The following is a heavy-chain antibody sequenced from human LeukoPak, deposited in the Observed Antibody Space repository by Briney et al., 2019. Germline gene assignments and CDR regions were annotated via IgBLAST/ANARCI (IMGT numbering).Heavy chain of an antibody. V-gene: IGHV3-7*01. CDR3: AREGVGYFDY. D-gene: IGHD2-15*01. Sequence: GGSLRLSCAASGFTFSTYWMSWVRQAPGKGLEWVANIKQDGSEKYYVDSVKVRFTISRDNAKNSLLYLQMNSLRAEDTAVYYCAREGVGYFDYWGQGTLVTVPS. J-gene: IGHJ4*02. CDR2: IKQDGSEK. CDR1: GFTFSTYW.